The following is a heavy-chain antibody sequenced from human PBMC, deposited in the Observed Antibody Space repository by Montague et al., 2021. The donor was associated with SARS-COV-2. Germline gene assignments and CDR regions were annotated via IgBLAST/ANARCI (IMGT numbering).Heavy chain of an antibody. CDR3: ARRRGLEGYYYNSGSYAFDV. D-gene: IGHD3-10*01. CDR2: IYPGDPDT. J-gene: IGHJ3*01. Sequence: QSGAEVKKSGESLKISCKGSGYSFTSYWIGWVRQMPGKGLEWMGIIYPGDPDTRYSPSFQGQVTISADKSISTAYLQWSSLKASDTAMYYCARRRGLEGYYYNSGSYAFDVWGQGTMVTVSS. V-gene: IGHV5-51*01. CDR1: GYSFTSYW.